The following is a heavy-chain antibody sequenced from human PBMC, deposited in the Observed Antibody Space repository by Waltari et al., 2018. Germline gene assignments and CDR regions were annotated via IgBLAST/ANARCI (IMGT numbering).Heavy chain of an antibody. CDR2: IYTTGDT. J-gene: IGHJ2*01. V-gene: IGHV4-4*07. CDR1: GGSMTPSS. Sequence: QVQLQESGPRLVKPWETLSLTCTVSGGSMTPSSWSWIRQAAGKGPEWIGRIYTTGDTKYNPSLKSRVIMSIDTSKNQFSLSLNSVTAADTAVYYCARCSTVTSIYWYFDLWGRGALVTVSS. D-gene: IGHD4-17*01. CDR3: ARCSTVTSIYWYFDL.